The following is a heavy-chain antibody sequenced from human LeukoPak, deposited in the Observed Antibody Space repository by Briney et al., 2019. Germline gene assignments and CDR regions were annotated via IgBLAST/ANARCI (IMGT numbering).Heavy chain of an antibody. Sequence: ETPSLTCTVSGGSISSSSYYWGWIRQPPGKGLEWIGSIYYSGSTYYNPSVKNRVAISLDTSKNQFSLKLSSVTAADTAVYYSARHPRITERGYWYFDLWGRGTLVIASS. D-gene: IGHD3-16*01. V-gene: IGHV4-39*01. CDR1: GGSISSSSYY. CDR2: IYYSGST. CDR3: ARHPRITERGYWYFDL. J-gene: IGHJ2*01.